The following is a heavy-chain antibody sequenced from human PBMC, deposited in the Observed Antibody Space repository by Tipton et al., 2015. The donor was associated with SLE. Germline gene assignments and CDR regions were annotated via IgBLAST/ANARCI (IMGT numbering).Heavy chain of an antibody. D-gene: IGHD6-13*01. CDR1: GGSISSYY. Sequence: LRLPCTVSGGSISSYYWSWIRQPPGKGLEWIGYIYYSGSTNYNPSLKSRVTISVDTSKKQFSLKVSSVTAADTAVYYCARAQRLVRWFDPWGQGTLVTVSS. CDR2: IYYSGST. V-gene: IGHV4-59*12. CDR3: ARAQRLVRWFDP. J-gene: IGHJ5*02.